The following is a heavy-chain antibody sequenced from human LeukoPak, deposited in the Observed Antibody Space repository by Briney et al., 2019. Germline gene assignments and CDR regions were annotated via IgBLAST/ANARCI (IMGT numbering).Heavy chain of an antibody. CDR1: GFTFSSYA. V-gene: IGHV3-23*01. J-gene: IGHJ4*02. CDR3: AKDYCGGDCYPDY. CDR2: ISGSGGST. D-gene: IGHD2-21*02. Sequence: PGGSLRLSCAASGFTFSSYAMSWVRQAPGKGLECVSAISGSGGSTYYADSVKGRFTISRDNSKNTLYLQMNSLRAEDTAVYYCAKDYCGGDCYPDYWGQGTLVTVSS.